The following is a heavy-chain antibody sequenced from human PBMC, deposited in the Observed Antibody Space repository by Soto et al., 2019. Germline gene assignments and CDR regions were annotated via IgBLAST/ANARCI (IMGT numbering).Heavy chain of an antibody. CDR1: GYTFTDYY. V-gene: IGHV1-69-2*01. CDR3: ALIVVIPSAKGDDYYGLDV. D-gene: IGHD2-2*01. CDR2: VDPIDGEA. Sequence: ASVKVSCKASGYTFTDYYIQWVQQAPGKGLEWMGLVDPIDGEAFFAERFQGRVTITADTSTETPYLELSSLRPEDTAVYYCALIVVIPSAKGDDYYGLDVWGQGTSVTVSS. J-gene: IGHJ6*02.